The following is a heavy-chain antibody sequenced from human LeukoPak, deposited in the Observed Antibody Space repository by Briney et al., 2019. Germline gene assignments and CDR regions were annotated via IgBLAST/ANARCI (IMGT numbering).Heavy chain of an antibody. J-gene: IGHJ5*02. CDR3: ARLQCFGGGSCYRDPFNWFDP. Sequence: PSETLSLTCTVSGGSISSYYWSWIRQPAGKGREWIGRIYTSGSTNYHPSLKSRVTMSVDTSKNQFCLKLSSVTAADTAVYYCARLQCFGGGSCYRDPFNWFDPWGQGTLVTVSS. CDR2: IYTSGST. V-gene: IGHV4-4*07. CDR1: GGSISSYY. D-gene: IGHD2-15*01.